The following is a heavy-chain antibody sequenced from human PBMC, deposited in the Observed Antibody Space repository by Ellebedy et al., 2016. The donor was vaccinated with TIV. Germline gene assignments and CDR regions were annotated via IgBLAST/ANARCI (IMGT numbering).Heavy chain of an antibody. Sequence: MPSETLSLTCTVSGDSTGSFSWSWIRQPPGRGLQWIGYISDSGSTNYNPSLKSRVTISVDTSKNQLSLKLSPATAADAAAYFCARDREPPYGMDVWGQGTTVTVSS. D-gene: IGHD1-26*01. CDR2: ISDSGST. J-gene: IGHJ6*02. V-gene: IGHV4-59*01. CDR1: GDSTGSFS. CDR3: ARDREPPYGMDV.